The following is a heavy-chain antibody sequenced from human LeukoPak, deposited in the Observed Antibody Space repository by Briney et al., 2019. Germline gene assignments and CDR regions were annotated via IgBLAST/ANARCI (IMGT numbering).Heavy chain of an antibody. J-gene: IGHJ6*02. Sequence: KPSETLSFTCTVSGGSISSGGYYWSWIRQHPGKGLEWIGYIYYSGSTYYNPSLKSRVTISVDTSKNQFSLKLSSVTAADTAVYYCARFEAGNYYYYYGMDVWGQGTTVTVSS. D-gene: IGHD4-23*01. CDR2: IYYSGST. CDR3: ARFEAGNYYYYYGMDV. CDR1: GGSISSGGYY. V-gene: IGHV4-31*03.